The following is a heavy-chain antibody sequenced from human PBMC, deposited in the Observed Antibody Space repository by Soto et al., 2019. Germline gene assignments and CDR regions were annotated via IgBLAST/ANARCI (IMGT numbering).Heavy chain of an antibody. J-gene: IGHJ5*02. CDR1: GGSISSSNW. D-gene: IGHD6-6*01. CDR2: IYHSGST. Sequence: QVQLQESGPGLVKPSGTLSLTCAVSGGSISSSNWWSWVRQPPGKGLEWIGEIYHSGSTNYNPSLTSRVTISVDKSKNKFSLNLSPVKAAGTALYYCAREDTAEAALSSWFEPLGQGTLVNVSS. V-gene: IGHV4-4*02. CDR3: AREDTAEAALSSWFEP.